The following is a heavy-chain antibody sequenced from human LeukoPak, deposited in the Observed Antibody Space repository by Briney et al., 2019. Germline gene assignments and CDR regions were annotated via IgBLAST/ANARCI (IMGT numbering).Heavy chain of an antibody. J-gene: IGHJ4*02. CDR2: ISSSGSTI. CDR3: AASIDYYDSSGYPNY. CDR1: GFTFSDYN. Sequence: GGSLRLSCAASGFTFSDYNMSWIRQAPGKGLEWVSYISSSGSTIYYADSVKGRFTISRDNAKNSLYLQMNSLRAEDTAVYYCAASIDYYDSSGYPNYWGQGTLVTVSS. D-gene: IGHD3-22*01. V-gene: IGHV3-11*01.